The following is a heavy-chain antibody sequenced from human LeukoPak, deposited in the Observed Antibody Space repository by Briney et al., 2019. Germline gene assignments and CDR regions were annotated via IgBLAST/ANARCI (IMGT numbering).Heavy chain of an antibody. CDR1: GGSISSYY. J-gene: IGHJ6*02. CDR3: ARDGYYDFWSGYTRYYYGMDV. D-gene: IGHD3-3*01. V-gene: IGHV4-59*01. CDR2: IYYSGST. Sequence: SETLSLTCTVSGGSISSYYWSWIRQPPGKGLEWIGYIYYSGSTNYNPSLKSRVTISVDTSKNQFSLKLSSVIAADTAVYYCARDGYYDFWSGYTRYYYGMDVWGQGTTVTVSS.